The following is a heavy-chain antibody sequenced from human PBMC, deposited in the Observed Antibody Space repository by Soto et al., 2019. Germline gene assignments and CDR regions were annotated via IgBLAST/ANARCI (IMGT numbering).Heavy chain of an antibody. CDR3: ARFIIAAAGDAFDI. D-gene: IGHD6-13*01. CDR2: MNPNSGNT. J-gene: IGHJ3*02. CDR1: GYTFTSYD. Sequence: ASAKVSCKASGYTFTSYDINWVRQATGQGLEWMGWMNPNSGNTGYAQKFQGRVTMTRNTSISTAYMELSSLRSEDTAVYYCARFIIAAAGDAFDIWGQGTMVTVSS. V-gene: IGHV1-8*01.